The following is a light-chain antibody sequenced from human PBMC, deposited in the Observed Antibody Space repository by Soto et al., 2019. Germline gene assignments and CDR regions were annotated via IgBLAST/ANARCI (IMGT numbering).Light chain of an antibody. CDR2: GAA. J-gene: IGKJ5*01. Sequence: EIVLTQSPGTLSLSPGERATLSCRASQSVRSNYLAWYQQKPGQAPRLLIYGAASRPTGHPDRFSGSGSGKDFPLTSSRVEPEDVAVYSWQRYGSSLTFGQGTRLEIK. CDR1: QSVRSNY. CDR3: QRYGSSLT. V-gene: IGKV3-20*01.